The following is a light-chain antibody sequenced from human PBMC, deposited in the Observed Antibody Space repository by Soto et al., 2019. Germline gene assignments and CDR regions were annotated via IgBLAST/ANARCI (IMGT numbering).Light chain of an antibody. CDR3: SSYAGSNNLV. CDR1: SGFVGSFSL. V-gene: IGLV2-14*02. CDR2: EGH. Sequence: QSALAQPASVSGSPGQSITISCTGTSGFVGSFSLVSWYQQHPGKAPKVMISEGHRRPSGVPDLFSGSTSVNSASLTVSGLQDEDEADYYCSSYAGSNNLVFGGGTKLTVL. J-gene: IGLJ2*01.